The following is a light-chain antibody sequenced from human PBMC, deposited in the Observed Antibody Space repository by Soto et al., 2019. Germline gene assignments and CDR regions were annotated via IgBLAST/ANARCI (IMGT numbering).Light chain of an antibody. Sequence: EIQRSQSPSSLSAAFGERVAITCRGSQTISSSLAWFQQKKGKAPKLLIYKASTLEDGVPSRFNGSGYATDFNVPLTRLPSDASVPYYWEPHTASSKIFREGTKVDIK. CDR1: QTISSS. CDR2: KAS. CDR3: EPHTASSKI. V-gene: IGKV1-5*03. J-gene: IGKJ1*01.